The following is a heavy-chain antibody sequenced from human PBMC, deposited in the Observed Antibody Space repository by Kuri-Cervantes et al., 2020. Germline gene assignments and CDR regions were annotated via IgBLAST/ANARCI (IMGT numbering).Heavy chain of an antibody. Sequence: GESLKISCAASGFTLSNYWMHWVCQAPGKGLVWVSRINADGSTTSYADSVKGRFTISRDNAKNTLYLQMDSLRAEDTAVYYCARVFSYYYGSGSDTFYFDYWGQGSLVTVSS. CDR2: INADGSTT. D-gene: IGHD3-10*01. V-gene: IGHV3-74*01. CDR1: GFTLSNYW. J-gene: IGHJ4*02. CDR3: ARVFSYYYGSGSDTFYFDY.